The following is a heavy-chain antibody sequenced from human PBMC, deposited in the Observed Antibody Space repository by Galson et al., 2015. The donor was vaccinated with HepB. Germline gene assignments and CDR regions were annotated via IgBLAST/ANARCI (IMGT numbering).Heavy chain of an antibody. D-gene: IGHD2-2*02. V-gene: IGHV3-30*03. CDR2: ISYGGSNK. CDR1: GFTFSSYG. CDR3: ARETGYCSSTSCYTDAFDI. Sequence: SLRLSCAASGFTFSSYGMHWVRQAPGKGLEWVAVISYGGSNKYYADSVKGRFTISRDNSKNTLYLQMNSLRAEDTAVYYCARETGYCSSTSCYTDAFDIWGQGTMVTVSS. J-gene: IGHJ3*02.